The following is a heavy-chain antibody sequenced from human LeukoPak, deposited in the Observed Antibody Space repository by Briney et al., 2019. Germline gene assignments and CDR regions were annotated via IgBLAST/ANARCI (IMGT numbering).Heavy chain of an antibody. D-gene: IGHD3-10*01. CDR1: GYTLTELS. J-gene: IGHJ4*02. V-gene: IGHV1-24*01. Sequence: ASVKVSCKVSGYTLTELSMHWVRQAPGKGLEWMGGFDPEDGETIYAQKFQGRVTMTEDTSTDTACMELSSLRSEDTAVYYCATGPLYGSGRPIDYWGQGTLVTVSS. CDR2: FDPEDGET. CDR3: ATGPLYGSGRPIDY.